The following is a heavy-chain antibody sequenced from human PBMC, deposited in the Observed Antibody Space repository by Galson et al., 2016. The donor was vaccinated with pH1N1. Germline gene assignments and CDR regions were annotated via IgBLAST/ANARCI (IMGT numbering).Heavy chain of an antibody. CDR1: GGTFSSYT. J-gene: IGHJ3*02. V-gene: IGHV1-69*02. CDR3: ARSAAAVVNAFDM. CDR2: ILPILGIA. D-gene: IGHD6-13*01. Sequence: SVKVSCKASGGTFSSYTINWVRQAPGQGLEWMGRILPILGIANYAQKFQGRVTITADKSTSTAYMEVISLRSDDTAVYYCARSAAAVVNAFDMWGQGTKVTVSS.